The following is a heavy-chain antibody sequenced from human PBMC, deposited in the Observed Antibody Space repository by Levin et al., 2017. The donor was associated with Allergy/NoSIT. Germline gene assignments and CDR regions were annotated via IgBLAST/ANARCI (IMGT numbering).Heavy chain of an antibody. J-gene: IGHJ6*02. Sequence: PGGSLRLSCAASGFTFSSYWMSWVRQAPGKGLEWVANIKQDGSEKYYVDSVKGRFTISRDNAKNSLYLQMNSLRAEDTAVYYCARGVRYCSSTSCYLYGMDVWGQGTTVTVSS. CDR1: GFTFSSYW. V-gene: IGHV3-7*01. CDR3: ARGVRYCSSTSCYLYGMDV. D-gene: IGHD2-2*01. CDR2: IKQDGSEK.